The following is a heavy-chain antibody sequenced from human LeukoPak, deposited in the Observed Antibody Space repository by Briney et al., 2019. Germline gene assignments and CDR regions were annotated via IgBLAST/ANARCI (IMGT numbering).Heavy chain of an antibody. CDR3: ARSLSCYNTDPFFEH. V-gene: IGHV3-48*03. CDR2: ISSSFAI. J-gene: IGHJ4*02. D-gene: IGHD5-24*01. CDR1: GFTFSSFE. Sequence: GGSLRLSCVVSGFTFSSFEMNWVRQAPGKGLEWVSYISSSFAILYADSVKGRFTISRDNARDSLYLQMNSLRAEDTAVYYCARSLSCYNTDPFFEHWGQGALVTVS.